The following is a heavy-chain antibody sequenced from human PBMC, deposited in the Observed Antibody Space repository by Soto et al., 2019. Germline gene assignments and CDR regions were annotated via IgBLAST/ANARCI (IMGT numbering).Heavy chain of an antibody. Sequence: GASVKVSCKASGGTFSTSTFTWVRQAPGQGLEWMGRTIPLLNVADYAQDFQGGVTITADKSTSTAYMGLTSLTSKDTAVYYCVRDSPIGSTYSGYDAIDSWGQGTLVTVSS. J-gene: IGHJ4*02. V-gene: IGHV1-69*04. D-gene: IGHD5-12*01. CDR2: TIPLLNVA. CDR1: GGTFSTST. CDR3: VRDSPIGSTYSGYDAIDS.